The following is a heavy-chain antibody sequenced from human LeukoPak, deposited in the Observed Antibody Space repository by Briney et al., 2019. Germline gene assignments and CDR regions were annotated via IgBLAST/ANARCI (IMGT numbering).Heavy chain of an antibody. J-gene: IGHJ4*02. CDR3: SVDSSGSFTKQLDY. Sequence: GSLRLSCAASGFTFSSYVMHWVRQAPGKGLEWVAVISYDGSNKYYADSVKGRFTISRDNSKNTLYLQMNSLRAEDTAVYYCSVDSSGSFTKQLDYWGQGTLVTVSS. CDR2: ISYDGSNK. CDR1: GFTFSSYV. D-gene: IGHD3-22*01. V-gene: IGHV3-30-3*01.